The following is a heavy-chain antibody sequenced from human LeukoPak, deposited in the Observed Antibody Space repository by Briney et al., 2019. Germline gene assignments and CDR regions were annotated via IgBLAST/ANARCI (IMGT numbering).Heavy chain of an antibody. D-gene: IGHD3-16*01. J-gene: IGHJ4*02. CDR1: GGSISPYY. CDR2: IYYSGSS. Sequence: SETLPLTCTVSGGSISPYYWSWIRQPPGKGLEWIGYIYYSGSSNYNPSLKSRVTISVDTSKNQFSLKLSSVTAADTAVYYCARVQPLGAFDYWGQGTLVTVSS. V-gene: IGHV4-59*01. CDR3: ARVQPLGAFDY.